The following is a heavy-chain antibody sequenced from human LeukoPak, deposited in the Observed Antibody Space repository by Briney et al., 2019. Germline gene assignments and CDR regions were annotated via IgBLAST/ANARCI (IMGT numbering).Heavy chain of an antibody. Sequence: ASVKVSCKASGYTFTSYDINWVRQATGQGLEWMGWMNPNSGNTGYAQKFQGRVTVTRNTSISTAYMELSSLRSEDTAVYYCARGQNYYDFWSGYYYFIWGQGTLVTVSS. V-gene: IGHV1-8*01. D-gene: IGHD3-3*01. J-gene: IGHJ4*02. CDR1: GYTFTSYD. CDR2: MNPNSGNT. CDR3: ARGQNYYDFWSGYYYFI.